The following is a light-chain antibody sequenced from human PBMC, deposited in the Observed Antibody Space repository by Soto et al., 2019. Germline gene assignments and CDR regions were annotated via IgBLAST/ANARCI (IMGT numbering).Light chain of an antibody. V-gene: IGKV3-20*01. CDR2: GAS. CDR3: QQYGSSPWT. Sequence: EIVLTQSPGTLSLSPGERVTLSSRASQSVSSTYLAWYQQKPGQAPRLLIYGASSRAAGIPDRFSGSGSGTDFTLTINRLEPDDFAVYYCQQYGSSPWTFGQGTKVEI. J-gene: IGKJ1*01. CDR1: QSVSSTY.